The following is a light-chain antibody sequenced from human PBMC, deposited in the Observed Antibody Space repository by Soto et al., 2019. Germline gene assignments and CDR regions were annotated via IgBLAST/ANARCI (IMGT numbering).Light chain of an antibody. J-gene: IGKJ2*01. CDR3: QQYGSSPLYT. CDR1: QSVSSSY. Sequence: EIVLTQSPGTLSLSPGERATLSCRASQSVSSSYLAWYQQKPCQAPRLLIYGASSRSTGIPVRFSGSGSGTDFTLTLSRLEPEYFAVYYCQQYGSSPLYTFGQGTKREIK. CDR2: GAS. V-gene: IGKV3-20*01.